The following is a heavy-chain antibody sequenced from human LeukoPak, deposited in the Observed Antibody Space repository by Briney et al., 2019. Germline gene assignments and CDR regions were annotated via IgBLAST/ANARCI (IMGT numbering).Heavy chain of an antibody. CDR2: INPSGGST. V-gene: IGHV1-46*01. J-gene: IGHJ3*02. CDR3: ARGRQLLYSPPDAFDI. CDR1: GYTFTSYY. Sequence: ASVKVSCKASGYTFTSYYMHWVRQAPGQGLEWMGIINPSGGSTSYAQKFQGRVTMTRDTSTSTVYMELSSLRSEDTAVYYCARGRQLLYSPPDAFDIWGQGTMVTVSS. D-gene: IGHD2-2*02.